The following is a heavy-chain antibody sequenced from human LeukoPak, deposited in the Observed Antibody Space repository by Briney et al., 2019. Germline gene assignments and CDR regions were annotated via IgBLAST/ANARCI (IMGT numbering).Heavy chain of an antibody. D-gene: IGHD4-17*01. Sequence: SVKVSCKASGGTFSSYTISWVRQAPGQGLEWMGRIIPILGIANYAQKFQGRVTITADKSTSTAYMELSSLRSEDTAVYYCARGSTVTPFDYWGQGTLGTVSS. CDR3: ARGSTVTPFDY. CDR2: IIPILGIA. J-gene: IGHJ4*02. V-gene: IGHV1-69*02. CDR1: GGTFSSYT.